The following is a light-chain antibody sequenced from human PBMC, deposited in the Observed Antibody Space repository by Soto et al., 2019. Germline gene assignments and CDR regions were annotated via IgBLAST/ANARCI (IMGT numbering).Light chain of an antibody. CDR2: GAI. Sequence: DIVLRQSPGTLSLSPGQSATLSCRASQNIRSNYIAWFQQKPGQPPRLLIYGAINRATGIPARFSGSGSGTEFTLTISSLEPEDFVVYYCQQYHSPPLTFGPGTKVDIK. CDR1: QNIRSNY. CDR3: QQYHSPPLT. J-gene: IGKJ1*01. V-gene: IGKV3-20*01.